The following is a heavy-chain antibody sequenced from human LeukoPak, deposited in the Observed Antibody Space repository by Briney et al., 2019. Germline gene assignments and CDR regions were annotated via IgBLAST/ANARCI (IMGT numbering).Heavy chain of an antibody. CDR1: GFTFSSYA. J-gene: IGHJ4*02. CDR2: ISGSGGST. Sequence: GGSLRLFCAASGFTFSSYAMSWVRQAPGKGLEWVSAISGSGGSTYYADSVKGRFTISRDNSKNTLYLQMNSLRAEDTAVYYCAKGALLPPFGSWYFDYWGQGTPVTVSS. V-gene: IGHV3-23*01. D-gene: IGHD3-10*01. CDR3: AKGALLPPFGSWYFDY.